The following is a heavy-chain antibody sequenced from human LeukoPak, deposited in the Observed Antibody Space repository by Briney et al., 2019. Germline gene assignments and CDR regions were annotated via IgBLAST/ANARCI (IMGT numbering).Heavy chain of an antibody. D-gene: IGHD6-13*01. V-gene: IGHV4-59*08. CDR3: ARHSSWYYDFDY. Sequence: SESLSLSCSVSGGSIRNYYWSWIRQPPGKGLEWIGYISYSGNTNYNPSLKSRLTISVDLSTNQFSLRLTSVTGADTAVYYCARHSSWYYDFDYWGEGTVVTDSS. CDR2: ISYSGNT. J-gene: IGHJ4*02. CDR1: GGSIRNYY.